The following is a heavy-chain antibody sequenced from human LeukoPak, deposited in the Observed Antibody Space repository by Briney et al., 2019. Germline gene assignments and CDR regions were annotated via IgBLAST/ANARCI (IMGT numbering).Heavy chain of an antibody. CDR2: ISGSGGST. D-gene: IGHD6-13*01. J-gene: IGHJ4*02. CDR3: AKGGSSSWDYFDY. CDR1: GFTFSTYA. V-gene: IGHV3-23*01. Sequence: AGGSLRLSCAASGFTFSTYAMSWVRQAPGKELEWVSAISGSGGSTYYADSVKGRFTMSRNNSKNTLHLQMNSLRAEDTAVYYCAKGGSSSWDYFDYWGQGTRVTVSS.